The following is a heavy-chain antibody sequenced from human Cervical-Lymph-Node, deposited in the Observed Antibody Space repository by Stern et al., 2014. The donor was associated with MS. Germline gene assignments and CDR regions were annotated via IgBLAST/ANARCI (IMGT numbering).Heavy chain of an antibody. CDR3: ARLSYGYCGGGRCSWDY. CDR2: INPDDSGS. CDR1: GYKFTTYW. D-gene: IGHD2-15*01. Sequence: VQLGQSGAEVRKPGESLKISCKGSGYKFTTYWIGWVRQMPGKGLEWMGIINPDDSGSRYSPSFQGQVTISTDKAISTASLQWRSLKASDTAMYYCARLSYGYCGGGRCSWDYWGQGTLVTVSS. V-gene: IGHV5-51*01. J-gene: IGHJ4*02.